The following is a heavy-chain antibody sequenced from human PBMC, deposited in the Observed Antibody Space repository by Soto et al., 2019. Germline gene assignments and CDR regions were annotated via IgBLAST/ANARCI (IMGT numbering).Heavy chain of an antibody. D-gene: IGHD1-26*01. CDR2: ISGSGGST. Sequence: GGSLRLSCAASGFTFSSYAMSWVRQAPGKGLEWVSAISGSGGSTYYADSVKGRFTISRDNSKNTLYLQMNRLRAEDTGGYYCAGTSVNLFFLFGMDVWGQGTTVTVSS. CDR1: GFTFSSYA. V-gene: IGHV3-23*01. J-gene: IGHJ6*01. CDR3: AGTSVNLFFLFGMDV.